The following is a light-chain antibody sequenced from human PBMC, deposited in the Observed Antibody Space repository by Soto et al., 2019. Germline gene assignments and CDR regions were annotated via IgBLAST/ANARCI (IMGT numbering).Light chain of an antibody. V-gene: IGKV3-11*01. J-gene: IGKJ4*01. Sequence: IVLTQSPATLSLSPGEIATLSCRARQSVSSYLAWYQQKPGQAHRLLIYDASNRATSIPARFSGSGSGTDVTLTISSLEHEDFAVYYCQQRSNWPQITFGGGNQVEIK. CDR1: QSVSSY. CDR2: DAS. CDR3: QQRSNWPQIT.